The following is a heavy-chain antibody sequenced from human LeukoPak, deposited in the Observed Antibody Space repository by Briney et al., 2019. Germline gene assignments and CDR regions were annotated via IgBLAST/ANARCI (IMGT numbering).Heavy chain of an antibody. CDR1: GFTFSSYW. Sequence: GGSLRLSCAASGFTFSSYWMSWVRQAPGKGLEWVANIKQDGSEKYYVDSVKGRFTISRDNAKNSLYLQMNSLRAEDTAVYYCASLNRQRGYSYGIVDYWGQGTLVTVSS. CDR2: IKQDGSEK. V-gene: IGHV3-7*01. CDR3: ASLNRQRGYSYGIVDY. D-gene: IGHD5-18*01. J-gene: IGHJ4*02.